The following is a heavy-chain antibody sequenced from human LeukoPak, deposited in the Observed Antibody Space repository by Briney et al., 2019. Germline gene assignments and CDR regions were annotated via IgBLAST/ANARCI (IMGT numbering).Heavy chain of an antibody. D-gene: IGHD5-24*01. J-gene: IGHJ4*02. Sequence: GGSLRLSCAASGFIFSSCAMHWVRQAPGKGLEWVAVISYDGNSKYYADSVKGRFTISRDNSGNTLYLQMSSLRAGDTAVYYCARGSDDYNLLNYFDYWGRGTLVTVSS. CDR1: GFIFSSCA. CDR3: ARGSDDYNLLNYFDY. V-gene: IGHV3-30*04. CDR2: ISYDGNSK.